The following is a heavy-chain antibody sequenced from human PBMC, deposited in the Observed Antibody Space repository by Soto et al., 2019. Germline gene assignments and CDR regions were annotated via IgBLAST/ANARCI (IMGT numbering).Heavy chain of an antibody. Sequence: QVQLVQSGAEVKKPGSSVKVSCKASGGTFSSYAISWVRQAPGQGLEWMGGMIPIFGTANYAQKFQGRVKITANDTTSTAYIELSSLRSEYTAVYSCASSIAVAGTASHYYYYYGMDVWGQGTKVTVSS. CDR1: GGTFSSYA. J-gene: IGHJ6*02. CDR3: ASSIAVAGTASHYYYYYGMDV. CDR2: MIPIFGTA. V-gene: IGHV1-69*01. D-gene: IGHD6-19*01.